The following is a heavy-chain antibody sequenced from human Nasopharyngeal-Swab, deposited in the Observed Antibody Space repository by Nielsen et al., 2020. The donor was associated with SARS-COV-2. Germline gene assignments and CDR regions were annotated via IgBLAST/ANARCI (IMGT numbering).Heavy chain of an antibody. J-gene: IGHJ6*02. D-gene: IGHD5-18*01. CDR2: INYSGST. V-gene: IGHV4-39*01. CDR3: ATLGTARYYYYGMDV. CDR1: GGSISSSSYY. Sequence: GSLRLSCIVSGGSISSSSYYWGWIRQPPGKGLEWIGSINYSGSTYYNPSLKSRVTISVDTSKNQFSLKLSTVTAADAAVYHRATLGTARYYYYGMDVWGQGTTVTVSS.